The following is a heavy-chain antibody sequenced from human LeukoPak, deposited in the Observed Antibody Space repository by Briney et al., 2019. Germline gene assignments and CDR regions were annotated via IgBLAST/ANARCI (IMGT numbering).Heavy chain of an antibody. D-gene: IGHD4-17*01. CDR1: GFDLSPYT. CDR3: ARRVTTFLS. CDR2: ISSTSTYM. V-gene: IGHV3-21*01. Sequence: PGGSLRLSCSASGFDLSPYTMNWVRQAPGKGLEWVASISSTSTYMYYGDSLKGRFTISRDNAKNTLYLHLDSLRAEDTATYYCARRVTTFLSWGQGTLVIVSS. J-gene: IGHJ4*02.